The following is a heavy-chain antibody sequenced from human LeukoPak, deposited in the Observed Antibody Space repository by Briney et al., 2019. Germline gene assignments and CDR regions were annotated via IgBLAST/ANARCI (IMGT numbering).Heavy chain of an antibody. CDR1: GFTVSRNY. V-gene: IGHV3-21*01. Sequence: PGGSLRLSSAASGFTVSRNYMSWVRQAPGKGLEWVSSISSSSSYIYYADSVKGRFTISRDNAKNSLYLQMNSLRAEDTAVYYCASGPWFDPWGQGTLVTVSS. CDR3: ASGPWFDP. CDR2: ISSSSSYI. J-gene: IGHJ5*02.